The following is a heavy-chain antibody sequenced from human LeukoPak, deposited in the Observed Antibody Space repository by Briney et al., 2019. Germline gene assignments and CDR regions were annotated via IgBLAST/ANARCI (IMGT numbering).Heavy chain of an antibody. Sequence: PGGSLRLSCAASGFTFSSYSMNWVRQAPGKGLEWVSSISSSSSYIYYADSVKGRFTISRDNAKNSLYLQMNSLRAEDTAVYYCARDLSRYGDHIDYWGQGTLVTVSS. CDR3: ARDLSRYGDHIDY. J-gene: IGHJ4*02. D-gene: IGHD4-17*01. V-gene: IGHV3-21*01. CDR1: GFTFSSYS. CDR2: ISSSSSYI.